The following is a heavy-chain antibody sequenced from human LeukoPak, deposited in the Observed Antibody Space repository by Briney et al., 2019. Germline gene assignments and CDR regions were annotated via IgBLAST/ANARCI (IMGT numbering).Heavy chain of an antibody. D-gene: IGHD6-13*01. CDR1: GFTFSNYG. V-gene: IGHV3-33*05. CDR2: ISYDGSNK. Sequence: GGSLRLSCAASGFTFSNYGMHWVRQAPGKGLEWVALISYDGSNKYYADSVKGRFTISRDNSKNTLYLQMNSLRAEDTAVYSCAKGGGSSYYYYMDVWGKGATVTISS. J-gene: IGHJ6*03. CDR3: AKGGGSSYYYYMDV.